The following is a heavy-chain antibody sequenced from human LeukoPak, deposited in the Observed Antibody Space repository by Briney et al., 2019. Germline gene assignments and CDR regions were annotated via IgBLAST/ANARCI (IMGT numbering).Heavy chain of an antibody. V-gene: IGHV3-48*03. CDR2: ITRSSRII. CDR1: GFTFSNFE. J-gene: IGHJ6*04. CDR3: AELGITMIGGV. D-gene: IGHD3-10*02. Sequence: GGSLRLSCAASGFTFSNFEMNWVRQIPGKGLEWLSFITRSSRIIYYADSVKGRFTISRDNANNSLYLQMNSLRAEDTAVYYCAELGITMIGGVWGKGTTVTISS.